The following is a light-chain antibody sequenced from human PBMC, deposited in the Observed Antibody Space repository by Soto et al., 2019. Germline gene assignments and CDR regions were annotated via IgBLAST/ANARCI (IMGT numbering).Light chain of an antibody. CDR2: DAS. CDR3: QQRSNWPPS. Sequence: IVLTQSPATLPLSPGERATLSCRASQSVSSYLAWYKQKPGQAPRLLIYDASNRATGIPARFSGSGSGTEFTLTISSLQPEDFAVYYCQQRSNWPPSFGQGTRLEIK. V-gene: IGKV3-11*01. J-gene: IGKJ5*01. CDR1: QSVSSY.